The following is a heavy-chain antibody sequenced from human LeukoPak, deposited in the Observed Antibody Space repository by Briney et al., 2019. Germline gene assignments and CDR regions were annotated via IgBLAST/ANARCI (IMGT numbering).Heavy chain of an antibody. CDR2: IYIGGST. D-gene: IGHD3-3*01. J-gene: IGHJ4*02. Sequence: GCLRLSCAASGFTVSSNYMSWVRQAPGKGLEWVSVIYIGGSTYYADSVKGRFPISRDNSKNTLYLQMNSLRAEDTAVYYCARDKRNFWSGEVGYFDYWGQGTLV. V-gene: IGHV3-53*01. CDR1: GFTVSSNY. CDR3: ARDKRNFWSGEVGYFDY.